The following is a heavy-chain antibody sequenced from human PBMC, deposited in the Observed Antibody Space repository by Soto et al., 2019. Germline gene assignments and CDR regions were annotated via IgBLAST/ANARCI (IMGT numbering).Heavy chain of an antibody. CDR3: VRRFGF. V-gene: IGHV3-48*02. J-gene: IGHJ4*02. CDR2: ISDSSSTM. CDR1: GFTFRTYS. Sequence: ESGGGLVQPGGSLRLSCAASGFTFRTYSMNWVRQAPGKGLEWVSYISDSSSTMYYADSVKGRFTISRDNAKSSLYLQMNSLRDEDTAVYYCVRRFGFWGQGTLVTVTS.